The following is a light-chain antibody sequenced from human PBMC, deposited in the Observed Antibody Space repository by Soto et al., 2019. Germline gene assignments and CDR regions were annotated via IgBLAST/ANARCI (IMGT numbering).Light chain of an antibody. CDR3: QQYGSSPPWT. V-gene: IGKV3-20*01. J-gene: IGKJ1*01. Sequence: EIVLTQSPGTLSLSPGERATLSCRASQSVSSYLAWFQQKPGQAPRLLIYGASYRATGIPDRLSGSGSGTDFTLTISRLEPEDFALYYCQQYGSSPPWTFGQGTKVEIK. CDR2: GAS. CDR1: QSVSSY.